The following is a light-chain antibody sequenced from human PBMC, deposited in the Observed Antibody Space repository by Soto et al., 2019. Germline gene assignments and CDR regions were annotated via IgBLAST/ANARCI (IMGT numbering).Light chain of an antibody. J-gene: IGLJ1*01. Sequence: QSALTQPPSASGSPGQSVTISCTGTSSDVGGYNYVSWYQQHPGKAPKLMIYEVSKRPSGVPDRFSGSKSGNTASLTVSGLQAEDEADYYGCSYAYSNTLYVFGTGTKLTVL. V-gene: IGLV2-8*01. CDR2: EVS. CDR3: CSYAYSNTLYV. CDR1: SSDVGGYNY.